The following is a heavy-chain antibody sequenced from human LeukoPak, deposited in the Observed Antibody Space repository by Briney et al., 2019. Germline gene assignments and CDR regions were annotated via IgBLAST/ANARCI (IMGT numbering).Heavy chain of an antibody. V-gene: IGHV4-59*01. Sequence: GSLRLSCAASGFTFSSYAMSWIRQPPGKGLEWIGYIYYSGSTNYNPSLKSRVTISVDTSKNQFSLKLSSVTAADTAVYYCAREVGANFDYWGQGTLVTVSS. CDR2: IYYSGST. D-gene: IGHD1-26*01. J-gene: IGHJ4*02. CDR3: AREVGANFDY. CDR1: GFTFSSYA.